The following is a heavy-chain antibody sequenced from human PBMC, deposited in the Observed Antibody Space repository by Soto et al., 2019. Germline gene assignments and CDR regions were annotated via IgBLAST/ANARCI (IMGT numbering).Heavy chain of an antibody. Sequence: ASVKVSCKASGYTFTSYAMNWVRHAPGQRLEWMGWINTYNGNTNHAQKLQGRVTMTTDTSTSTAYMELRSLRSDDTAVYYCAREPVAGIWFDPWGQGTLVTVSS. CDR1: GYTFTSYA. CDR2: INTYNGNT. J-gene: IGHJ5*02. D-gene: IGHD6-19*01. V-gene: IGHV1-18*01. CDR3: AREPVAGIWFDP.